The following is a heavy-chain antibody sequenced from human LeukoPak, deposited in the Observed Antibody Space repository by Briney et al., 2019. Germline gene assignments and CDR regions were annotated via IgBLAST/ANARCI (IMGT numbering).Heavy chain of an antibody. J-gene: IGHJ5*02. D-gene: IGHD3-3*01. V-gene: IGHV1-24*01. CDR2: FDPEDGET. Sequence: ASVKVSCKVSGYTLTELSMHWVRQAPGKGLEWMGGFDPEDGETIYAQKFQGRVTMTEDTSTDTAYMEPSSLRSEDTAVYYCAATYYDFWSGYQRPFDPWGQGTLVTVSS. CDR1: GYTLTELS. CDR3: AATYYDFWSGYQRPFDP.